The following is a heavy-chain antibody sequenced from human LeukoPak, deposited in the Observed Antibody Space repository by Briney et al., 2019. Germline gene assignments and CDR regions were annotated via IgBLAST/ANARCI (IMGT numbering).Heavy chain of an antibody. V-gene: IGHV3-74*01. CDR2: IKSDGST. Sequence: GGALRLSCAASGFTFSSYWMHWVRHAPGKGLVWVSRIKSDGSTNYEDSVKSRFSTSRDNAKNTLSLQINSRRAADTGVYYCARAPSEIGGYYPEYFRHWGQGTLVTVSS. J-gene: IGHJ1*01. CDR3: ARAPSEIGGYYPEYFRH. D-gene: IGHD3-22*01. CDR1: GFTFSSYW.